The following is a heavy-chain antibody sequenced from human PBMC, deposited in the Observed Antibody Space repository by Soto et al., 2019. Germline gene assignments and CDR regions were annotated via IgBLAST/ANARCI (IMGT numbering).Heavy chain of an antibody. CDR2: IVVGSGNT. Sequence: SFKVSCKASGLTFTSSAVQWVLQARGQRLEWIGWIVVGSGNTNYAQKFQERVTITRDMSTSTAYMELSSPRSEDTAVYYCAAXLLHGRSGTHGFSPGVDVWRQGRRVT. CDR3: AAXLLHGRSGTHGFSPGVDV. V-gene: IGHV1-58*01. CDR1: GLTFTSSA. D-gene: IGHD6-25*01. J-gene: IGHJ3*01.